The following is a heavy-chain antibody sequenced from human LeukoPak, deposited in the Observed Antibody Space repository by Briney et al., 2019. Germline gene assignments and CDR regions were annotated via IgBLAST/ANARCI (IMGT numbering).Heavy chain of an antibody. Sequence: PGGSLRLSCSASGFTFTTYGMNSVRQAPGKGLEWVSGIGGSGTRTYYADSVKGRFTISRDNSKNTLYLQMNSRRAEDTAVYYCVLYGDYESPDGFDIWGQGTMVTVSS. D-gene: IGHD4-17*01. CDR1: GFTFTTYG. CDR2: IGGSGTRT. CDR3: VLYGDYESPDGFDI. J-gene: IGHJ3*02. V-gene: IGHV3-23*01.